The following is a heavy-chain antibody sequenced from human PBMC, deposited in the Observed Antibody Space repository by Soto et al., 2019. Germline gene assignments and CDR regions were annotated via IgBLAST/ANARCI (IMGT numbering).Heavy chain of an antibody. CDR1: GFTFSSYS. CDR3: ARDPPAFLGVVIPDMEFDP. CDR2: ISSSSSYI. J-gene: IGHJ5*02. Sequence: EVQLVESGGGLVKSGGSLRLSCAASGFTFSSYSMNWVRQAPGKGLEWVSSISSSSSYIYYADSVKGRFTISRDNAKNSLYLQMNSLRAEDTAVYYCARDPPAFLGVVIPDMEFDPWGQGTLVTVSS. D-gene: IGHD3-3*01. V-gene: IGHV3-21*01.